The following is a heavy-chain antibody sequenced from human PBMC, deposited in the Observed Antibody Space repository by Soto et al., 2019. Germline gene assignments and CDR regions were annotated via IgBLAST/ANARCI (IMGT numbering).Heavy chain of an antibody. CDR3: AKEMMAHRGYYYGSGSYYIY. D-gene: IGHD3-10*01. J-gene: IGHJ4*02. Sequence: EVQLLESGGGLVQPGGSLRLSCAASGFTFSSYAMSWVRQAPGKGLEWVSAISGSGGSTYYADSVKGRFTISRDNSENPLYLQMNRLGAEDTAVYYCAKEMMAHRGYYYGSGSYYIYWGQGTLVTVSS. V-gene: IGHV3-23*01. CDR2: ISGSGGST. CDR1: GFTFSSYA.